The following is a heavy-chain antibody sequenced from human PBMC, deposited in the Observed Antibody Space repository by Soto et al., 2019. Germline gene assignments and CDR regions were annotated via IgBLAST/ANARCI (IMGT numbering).Heavy chain of an antibody. CDR2: IIPIFGTA. J-gene: IGHJ6*02. V-gene: IGHV1-69*13. Sequence: SVKVSCKASGGTFSSYAISWVRQAPGQGLEWMGGIIPIFGTANYAQRFQGRVTITADESTSTAYMELSSLRSEDTAVYYCARGQNTIFGVVDYYYYGMDVWGQGTTVTVSS. D-gene: IGHD3-3*01. CDR3: ARGQNTIFGVVDYYYYGMDV. CDR1: GGTFSSYA.